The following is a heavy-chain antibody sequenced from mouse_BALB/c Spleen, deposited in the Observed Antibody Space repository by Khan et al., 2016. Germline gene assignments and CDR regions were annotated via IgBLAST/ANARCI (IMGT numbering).Heavy chain of an antibody. CDR2: INPYNDGT. J-gene: IGHJ2*01. D-gene: IGHD2-4*01. Sequence: VQLKQSGPELVKPGASVKMSCKASGYTFTSYVMHWVQQKPGQGLEWIGYINPYNDGTKYNEKFKGKATLTSDKSSSTAYMELSSLTSEESAFYYCARSTMITFFDDWGQGTTLTVSS. CDR3: ARSTMITFFDD. CDR1: GYTFTSYV. V-gene: IGHV1S136*01.